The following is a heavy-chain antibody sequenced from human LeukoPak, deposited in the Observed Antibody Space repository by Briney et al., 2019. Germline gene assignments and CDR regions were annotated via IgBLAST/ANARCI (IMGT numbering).Heavy chain of an antibody. D-gene: IGHD3-16*02. CDR1: GYTFTSYY. V-gene: IGHV1-46*01. CDR2: INPSGGST. J-gene: IGHJ4*02. Sequence: GASVKVSCKASGYTFTSYYMHWMRQAAGQGLEWMGIINPSGGSTSYAQKFQGRVTMTRDTSTSTVYMELSSLRSEDAAVYYCASSRIMITFGGVIAIWGQGTLVTVSS. CDR3: ASSRIMITFGGVIAI.